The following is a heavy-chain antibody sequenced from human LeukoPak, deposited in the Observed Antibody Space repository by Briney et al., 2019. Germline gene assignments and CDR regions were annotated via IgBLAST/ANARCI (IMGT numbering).Heavy chain of an antibody. CDR2: IWYDGSNK. CDR1: GFTFSSYG. D-gene: IGHD1-7*01. Sequence: PGGSLRLSCAASGFTFSSYGMHWVRQAPGKRLEWVAVIWYDGSNKYYADSVKGRFTISRDNSKNTLYLQMNSLRAEDTAVYYCAKGLTVTGTTTRFDYWGQETLVTVSS. J-gene: IGHJ4*02. V-gene: IGHV3-33*06. CDR3: AKGLTVTGTTTRFDY.